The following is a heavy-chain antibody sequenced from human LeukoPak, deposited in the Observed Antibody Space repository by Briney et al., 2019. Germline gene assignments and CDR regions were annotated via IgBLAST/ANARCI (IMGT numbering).Heavy chain of an antibody. D-gene: IGHD1-26*01. V-gene: IGHV6-1*01. CDR2: TYYRSKWYN. Sequence: SPTLSLTFAISGDSVSINSAAWNWLRQSPSRGLEWLGRTYYRSKWYNDYAVSVKSRITINPDTSKNQFSLQLNSVTLEDTAVYHCARDSHGSPLFDCWGQGTLVTVSS. CDR1: GDSVSINSAA. J-gene: IGHJ4*02. CDR3: ARDSHGSPLFDC.